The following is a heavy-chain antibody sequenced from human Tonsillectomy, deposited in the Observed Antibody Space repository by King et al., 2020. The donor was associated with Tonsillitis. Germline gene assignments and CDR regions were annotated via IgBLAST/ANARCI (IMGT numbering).Heavy chain of an antibody. CDR1: GYTFTAYY. CDR3: AIYIDPNYYHSGYEEAFDI. D-gene: IGHD3-22*01. J-gene: IGHJ3*02. CDR2: INSKSGGT. Sequence: VQLVESGAEVKKPGASVKVSCKASGYTFTAYYIHWVRQAPGQRLEWMGWINSKSGGTKYEQRFQGRVTMTRDTSIRTAYIELSSLRSDDTAVYFCAIYIDPNYYHSGYEEAFDIWGQGTMVTVSS. V-gene: IGHV1-2*02.